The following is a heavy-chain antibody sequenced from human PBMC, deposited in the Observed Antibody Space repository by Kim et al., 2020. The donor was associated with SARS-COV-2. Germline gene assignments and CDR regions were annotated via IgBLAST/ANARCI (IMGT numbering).Heavy chain of an antibody. V-gene: IGHV4-39*07. D-gene: IGHD5-12*01. CDR1: GASVSSSFY. CDR3: ARDRDGYNYNFDY. CDR2: IYYSGST. J-gene: IGHJ4*02. Sequence: SETLSLTCNVSGASVSSSFYWGWIRQPPGKGLEWIGSIYYSGSTYYNPSLKSRVTISVDTSKNQFSLRLSSVIAADTAVYYCARDRDGYNYNFDYWGQGTLVTVSS.